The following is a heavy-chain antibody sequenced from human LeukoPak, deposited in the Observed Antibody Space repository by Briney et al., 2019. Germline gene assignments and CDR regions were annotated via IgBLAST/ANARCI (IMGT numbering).Heavy chain of an antibody. CDR1: GGSLSNYY. CDR3: ARGPASGSDFAWFDP. CDR2: INHSGST. D-gene: IGHD3-10*01. V-gene: IGHV4-34*01. Sequence: SETLSLTCSVYGGSLSNYYWSWIRQPPGKGLEWIGEINHSGSTKFNPSLKSRVTILVDMSKSQFSLELRSVTAADTAVYYCARGPASGSDFAWFDPWGQGTLVTVSS. J-gene: IGHJ5*02.